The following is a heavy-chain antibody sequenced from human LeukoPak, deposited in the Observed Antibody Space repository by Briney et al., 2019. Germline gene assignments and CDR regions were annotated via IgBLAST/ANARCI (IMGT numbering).Heavy chain of an antibody. CDR3: ARGGYGANDDAFDI. D-gene: IGHD4-23*01. Sequence: GGSLRLSCAASGFTFDDYGMSWVRQAPGKGLEWVSGINWNGGRTGYVDSVKGRFTISRDNAKNSLFLQMNSLRDEDTAVYYCARGGYGANDDAFDIWGQGTMVTVSS. V-gene: IGHV3-20*04. CDR2: INWNGGRT. J-gene: IGHJ3*02. CDR1: GFTFDDYG.